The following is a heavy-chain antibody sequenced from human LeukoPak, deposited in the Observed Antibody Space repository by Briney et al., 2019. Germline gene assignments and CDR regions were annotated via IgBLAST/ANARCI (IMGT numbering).Heavy chain of an antibody. J-gene: IGHJ4*02. D-gene: IGHD3-22*01. V-gene: IGHV3-30-3*01. CDR2: ISYDGSNK. CDR1: GFTFSSYA. CDR3: ARGVGDNYDSSGYPDY. Sequence: PGGSLRLSCAASGFTFSSYAMHWVRQAPGKGLEWVAVISYDGSNKYYADSVKGRFTISRDNSKNTLYLQMNSLRAEDTAVYYCARGVGDNYDSSGYPDYWGQGTLVTVSS.